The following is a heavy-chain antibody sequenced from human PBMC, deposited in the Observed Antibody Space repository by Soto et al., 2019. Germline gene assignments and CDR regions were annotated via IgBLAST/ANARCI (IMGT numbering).Heavy chain of an antibody. CDR2: ISAYNGNT. V-gene: IGHV1-18*04. CDR3: ARGSHSSGWNYYYYGMDV. CDR1: GYTFTSYG. Sequence: ASVKVSCKASGYTFTSYGISWVRQAPGQGLEWMGWISAYNGNTNYAQKLQGRVTMTTDTSTSTAYMELRSLRSDDTAVYYCARGSHSSGWNYYYYGMDVWGQGTTVTVSS. D-gene: IGHD6-19*01. J-gene: IGHJ6*02.